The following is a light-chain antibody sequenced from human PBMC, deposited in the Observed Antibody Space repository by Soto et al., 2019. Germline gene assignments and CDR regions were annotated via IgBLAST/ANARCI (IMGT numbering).Light chain of an antibody. CDR2: QVS. Sequence: DVVMTQSPLSLTVTLGQPASISCRSSLSPVYSDGNTYLNWFQQRPGQSPRRLIYQVSNRDSGVPDSFRGSASAHDFTLHISTVVAEHLALYYCLHRTHRPYTFAPGAKLELQ. J-gene: IGKJ2*01. V-gene: IGKV2-30*01. CDR1: LSPVYSDGNTY. CDR3: LHRTHRPYT.